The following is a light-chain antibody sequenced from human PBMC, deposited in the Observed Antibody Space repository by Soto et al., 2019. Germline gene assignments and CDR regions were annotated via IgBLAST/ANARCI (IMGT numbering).Light chain of an antibody. CDR2: EVS. Sequence: QSALTQPASVSGSPGQSITISCTGTSSDVGSYNYVSWYQQHPGKAPKLMIYEVSNRPSGVSNRFSGSKSGNTASLTISGLQAEDEADYYCSSYTSSSTLGGVFGGGTKLTVL. V-gene: IGLV2-14*01. CDR3: SSYTSSSTLGGV. J-gene: IGLJ2*01. CDR1: SSDVGSYNY.